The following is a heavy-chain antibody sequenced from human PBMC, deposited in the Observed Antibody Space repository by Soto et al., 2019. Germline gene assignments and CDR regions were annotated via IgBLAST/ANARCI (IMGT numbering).Heavy chain of an antibody. CDR2: IYYSGST. CDR1: GGSISSYS. D-gene: IGHD1-26*01. V-gene: IGHV4-59*01. CDR3: AREAYSGSYIDY. Sequence: PSETLSLTCTVSGGSISSYSWSWIRQPQGKGLEWIGYIYYSGSTNYNPSLKSRVTISVGTSKNQFSLKLSSVTAADTAVYYCAREAYSGSYIDYWGQGTLVTVSS. J-gene: IGHJ4*02.